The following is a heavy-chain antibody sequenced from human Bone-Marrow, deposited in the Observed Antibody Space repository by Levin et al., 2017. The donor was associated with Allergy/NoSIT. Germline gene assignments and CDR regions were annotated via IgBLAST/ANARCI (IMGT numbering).Heavy chain of an antibody. CDR2: IHNSGST. D-gene: IGHD5-12*01. Sequence: KASETLSLTCSVSGDSISSYYWSWIRQPPGKGLQWIGFIHNSGSTNYNPSLQSRVTISVDTSKNQFSLRLNSVTAADTAVYFCARGSGWLLPYWGQGTLVTVSS. V-gene: IGHV4-59*12. CDR1: GDSISSYY. CDR3: ARGSGWLLPY. J-gene: IGHJ4*02.